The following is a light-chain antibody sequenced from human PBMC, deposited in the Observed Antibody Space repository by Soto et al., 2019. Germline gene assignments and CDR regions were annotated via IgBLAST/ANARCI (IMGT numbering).Light chain of an antibody. CDR3: TSYESPSTFYV. V-gene: IGLV2-14*01. CDR1: NSDVGGFNY. Sequence: QCALTQPASVSGSPGQSITISCTGTNSDVGGFNYVSWYQHHPGKAPKLIIYEVSNRPSGVSSRFSGSKSDNTASLTISGLLAEDEADYYCTSYESPSTFYVFGTGTKVTVL. J-gene: IGLJ1*01. CDR2: EVS.